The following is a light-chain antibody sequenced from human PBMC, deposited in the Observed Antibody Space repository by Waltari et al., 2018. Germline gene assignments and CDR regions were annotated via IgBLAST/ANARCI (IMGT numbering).Light chain of an antibody. CDR2: AAS. V-gene: IGKV1-9*01. CDR3: QQLNSYPLT. Sequence: DIQLTQSPSFLSASVGDRVTITCRASQGIRDYLAWFQQKAGKAPKLLIYAASTLQSGVPSRFSGSGSGTEFTLTISSLQPEDFATYNCQQLNSYPLTFGGGTKVEIK. J-gene: IGKJ4*01. CDR1: QGIRDY.